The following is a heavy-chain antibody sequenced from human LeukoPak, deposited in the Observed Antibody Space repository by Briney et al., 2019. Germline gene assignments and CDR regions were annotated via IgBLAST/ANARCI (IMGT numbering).Heavy chain of an antibody. Sequence: TSETLSLTCTVSGGSISSYYWSWIRQPPGKGLEWIGYIYYSGSTNYNPSLKSRVIISVDTSKNQFSLKLSSVTAADTAVYYCARDRLGSYYYYMDVWGKGTTVTVSS. J-gene: IGHJ6*03. CDR1: GGSISSYY. CDR3: ARDRLGSYYYYMDV. D-gene: IGHD3-16*01. V-gene: IGHV4-59*01. CDR2: IYYSGST.